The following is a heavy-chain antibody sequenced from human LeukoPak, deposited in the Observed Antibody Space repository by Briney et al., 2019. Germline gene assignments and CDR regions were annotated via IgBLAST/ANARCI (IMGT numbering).Heavy chain of an antibody. Sequence: KPGGSLRLSCAASGFTFSNAWMSWVRQAPGKGLEWVGRIKSKTDGGTTDYAAPVKGRFTISRDDSKNTLYLQMNSLKTEDTAVYYCTTDPDAPDITMVRGVIIRGDYWGQGTLVTVSS. CDR3: TTDPDAPDITMVRGVIIRGDY. D-gene: IGHD3-10*01. J-gene: IGHJ4*02. V-gene: IGHV3-15*01. CDR1: GFTFSNAW. CDR2: IKSKTDGGTT.